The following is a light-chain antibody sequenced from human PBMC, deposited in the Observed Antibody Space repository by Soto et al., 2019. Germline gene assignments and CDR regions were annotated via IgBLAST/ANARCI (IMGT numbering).Light chain of an antibody. J-gene: IGLJ2*01. CDR2: EVN. Sequence: QSALTQPPSTSGSPGQSVTISCTGTSRDVGGYNYVSWYQQHPGKVPKLMIYEVNKRPSGVPDRFSGSKSGNTASLTVSGLQADDEADYYCSSHAGSNHLLFGGGTKLTVL. V-gene: IGLV2-8*01. CDR3: SSHAGSNHLL. CDR1: SRDVGGYNY.